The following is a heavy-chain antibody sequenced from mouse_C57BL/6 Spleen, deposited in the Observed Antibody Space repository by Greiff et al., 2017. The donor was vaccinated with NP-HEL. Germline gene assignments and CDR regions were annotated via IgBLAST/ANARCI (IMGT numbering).Heavy chain of an antibody. V-gene: IGHV5-4*01. CDR3: ARERARGFDY. CDR1: GFTFSSYA. CDR2: ISDGGSYT. Sequence: EVQLVESGGGLVKPGGSLKLSCAASGFTFSSYAMSWVRQTPEKRLEWVATISDGGSYTYYPDNVKGRFTISRDNAKNNLYLQMSHLKSEDTAMYYCARERARGFDYWGQGTTLTVSS. J-gene: IGHJ2*01. D-gene: IGHD3-1*01.